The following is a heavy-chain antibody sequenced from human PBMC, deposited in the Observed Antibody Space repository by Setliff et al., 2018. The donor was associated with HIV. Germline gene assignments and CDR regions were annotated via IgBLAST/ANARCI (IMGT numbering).Heavy chain of an antibody. J-gene: IGHJ3*02. V-gene: IGHV3-15*01. CDR3: TTDRWIVLSFGESVDTFEI. D-gene: IGHD3-10*01. Sequence: GGSLRLSCAASGFTFSNAWMSWVRQAPGKGLEWVGRVRGKPDGGTTDYAAPVQGRFTISRDDSKNTLYLQMNSLKSEDTAVYYCTTDRWIVLSFGESVDTFEIWGQGTVVTVSS. CDR2: VRGKPDGGTT. CDR1: GFTFSNAW.